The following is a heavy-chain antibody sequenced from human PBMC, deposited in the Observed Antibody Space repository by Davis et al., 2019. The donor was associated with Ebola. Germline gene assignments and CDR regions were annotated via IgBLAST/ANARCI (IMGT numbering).Heavy chain of an antibody. CDR1: GGSFSGYY. CDR2: INHSGRT. CDR3: AREGRSGDSNWFDP. V-gene: IGHV4-34*01. D-gene: IGHD3-22*01. J-gene: IGHJ5*02. Sequence: MPGGSLRLSCAVYGGSFSGYYWSWIRQPPGKGLEWIGEINHSGRTNYNPSLKSRVTISVDTSKNQFSLKMSSVTAADTAVYYGAREGRSGDSNWFDPWGQGTLVTVSS.